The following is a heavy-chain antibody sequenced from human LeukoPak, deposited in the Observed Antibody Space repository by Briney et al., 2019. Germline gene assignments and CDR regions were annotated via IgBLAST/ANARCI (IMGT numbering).Heavy chain of an antibody. CDR2: MLYSGST. CDR1: GASISNYY. J-gene: IGHJ4*02. V-gene: IGHV4-59*08. D-gene: IGHD3-16*02. CDR3: ARSDIWGSYRFLDY. Sequence: SETLSLTCTVSGASISNYYWSWIRQSPGKGLEWIGYMLYSGSTNQNPSLRSRVTISVDTSKNQVSLKLSSVTAADTAVYHCARSDIWGSYRFLDYWGQGALVTVSS.